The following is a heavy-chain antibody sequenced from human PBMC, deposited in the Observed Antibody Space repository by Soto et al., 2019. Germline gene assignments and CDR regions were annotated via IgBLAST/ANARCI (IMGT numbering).Heavy chain of an antibody. CDR3: ARGGYSYGFPFDY. V-gene: IGHV1-69*06. CDR2: IIPIFGTA. CDR1: GGTFSSYS. D-gene: IGHD5-18*01. Sequence: GASVKVSCNASGGTFSSYSISWALEATGQGLEWMGGIIPIFGTANYAQKFQGRVTITADKSTSIAYMELSSLRSEDTAVYYCARGGYSYGFPFDYWGQGTLVTVSS. J-gene: IGHJ4*02.